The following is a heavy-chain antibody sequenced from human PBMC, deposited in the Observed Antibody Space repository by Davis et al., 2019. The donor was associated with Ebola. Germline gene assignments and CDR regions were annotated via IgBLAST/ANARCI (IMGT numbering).Heavy chain of an antibody. D-gene: IGHD2-15*01. CDR3: ARTRAEGYCSGGSCYFHYYYGMDV. V-gene: IGHV4-34*01. J-gene: IGHJ6*02. Sequence: SQTLSLTCAVYGGSFRGYYWSWIRHPPGKGLEWIGEINHSGSTNYNPSLKSRVTISVDTSKNQFSLKLSSVTAADTAVYYCARTRAEGYCSGGSCYFHYYYGMDVWGQGTTVTVSS. CDR2: INHSGST. CDR1: GGSFRGYY.